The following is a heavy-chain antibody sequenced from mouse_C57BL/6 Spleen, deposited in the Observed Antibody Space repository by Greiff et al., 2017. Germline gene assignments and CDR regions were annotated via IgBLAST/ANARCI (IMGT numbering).Heavy chain of an antibody. CDR2: INPNNGGT. CDR3: ARTLTAQAYAMDY. V-gene: IGHV1-22*01. J-gene: IGHJ4*01. D-gene: IGHD3-2*02. Sequence: VQLKQSGPELVKPGASVKMSCKASGYTFTDYNMHWVKQSHGKSLEWIGYINPNNGGTSYNQKFKGKATLTVNKSSSTAYMELRSLTSEDSAVYYCARTLTAQAYAMDYWGQGTSVTVSS. CDR1: GYTFTDYN.